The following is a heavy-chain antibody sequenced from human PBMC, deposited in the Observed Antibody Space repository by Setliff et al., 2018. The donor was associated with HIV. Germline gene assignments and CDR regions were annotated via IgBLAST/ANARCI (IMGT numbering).Heavy chain of an antibody. CDR1: GGSISSTNW. Sequence: PSETLSLTCAVSGGSISSTNWWSWVRQPPGKGLEWIGQIFHSGSTNYNPSLKSRVTISVDTSKNQFSLKLSSATAADTAVYYCARDVGSGWFNWFDPWGQGTLVTVSS. D-gene: IGHD6-19*01. V-gene: IGHV4-4*02. CDR2: IFHSGST. CDR3: ARDVGSGWFNWFDP. J-gene: IGHJ5*02.